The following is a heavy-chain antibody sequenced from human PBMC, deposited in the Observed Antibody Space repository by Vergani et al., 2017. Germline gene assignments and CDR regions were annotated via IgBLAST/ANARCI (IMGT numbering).Heavy chain of an antibody. CDR1: GFTFSSYG. CDR3: ARDQFSSDIVDVPVARSFDY. V-gene: IGHV3-33*01. Sequence: QVQLVESGGGVVQPGRSLRLSCAASGFTFSSYGMHWVRQAPGKGLEWVAVICYDGNNKYYADSVKGRFTISRDNSNNTLYLQTNSLRAEDTAVYYCARDQFSSDIVDVPVARSFDYWGQGTLVTVSS. J-gene: IGHJ4*02. CDR2: ICYDGNNK. D-gene: IGHD2-2*01.